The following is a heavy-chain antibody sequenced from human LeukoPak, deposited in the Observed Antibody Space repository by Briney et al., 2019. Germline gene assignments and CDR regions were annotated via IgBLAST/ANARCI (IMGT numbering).Heavy chain of an antibody. V-gene: IGHV3-15*01. CDR2: IKSKTDGGTT. CDR1: GFTFSNAW. CDR3: TTEIAVADLVDY. D-gene: IGHD6-19*01. Sequence: GGSLRLSCAASGFTFSNAWMSWVRQAPGKGLEWVGRIKSKTDGGTTDYAAPVKGRFTISRDDSKNTLYLQMNSLKTEDTAVYYCTTEIAVADLVDYWGQGTLVTVSS. J-gene: IGHJ4*02.